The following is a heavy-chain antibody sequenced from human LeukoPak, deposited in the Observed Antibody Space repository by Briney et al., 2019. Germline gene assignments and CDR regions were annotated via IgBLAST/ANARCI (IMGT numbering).Heavy chain of an antibody. V-gene: IGHV3-NL1*01. D-gene: IGHD3-22*01. CDR3: ARVGDSSGYYYSDY. Sequence: GGSLRLSCAASGFTFSSYGMHWVRQAPGKGLEWVSVIYSGGSTYYADSVKGRFTISRDNSKNTLYLQMGSLRAEDMAVYYCARVGDSSGYYYSDYWGQGTLVTVSS. CDR1: GFTFSSYG. CDR2: IYSGGST. J-gene: IGHJ4*02.